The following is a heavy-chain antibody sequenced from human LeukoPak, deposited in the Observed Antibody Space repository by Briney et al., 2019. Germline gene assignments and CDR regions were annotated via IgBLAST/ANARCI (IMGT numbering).Heavy chain of an antibody. CDR3: ARDPIGSRWPYYFNY. CDR2: INPSGGST. J-gene: IGHJ4*02. V-gene: IGHV1-46*01. CDR1: GYTFTSYY. D-gene: IGHD6-13*01. Sequence: ASVKVSCKASGYTFTSYYMHWVRQAPGQGLEWMGIINPSGGSTSYAQKFQGRVTMTRDTSTSTVYMELSSLRSEDTAEYYCARDPIGSRWPYYFNYWGQGTLVTVSS.